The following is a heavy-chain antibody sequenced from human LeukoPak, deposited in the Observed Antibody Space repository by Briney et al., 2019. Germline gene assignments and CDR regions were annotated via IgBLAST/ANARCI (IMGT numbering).Heavy chain of an antibody. CDR3: ARGEDKNLDY. J-gene: IGHJ4*02. CDR1: GFTFSSYS. Sequence: GGSPRLSCAASGFTFSSYSMNWVRQAPGKGLVWVSSISSSSSYIYYADSVKGRFTISRDNAKNSLYLQMNSLRAEDTAVYYCARGEDKNLDYWGQGTLVTVSS. V-gene: IGHV3-21*01. CDR2: ISSSSSYI. D-gene: IGHD1-14*01.